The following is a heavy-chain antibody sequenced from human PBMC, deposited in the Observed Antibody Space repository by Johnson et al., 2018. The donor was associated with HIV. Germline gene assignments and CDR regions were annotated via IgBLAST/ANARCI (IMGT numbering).Heavy chain of an antibody. CDR3: ARPLYGDSGWAFDI. J-gene: IGHJ3*02. V-gene: IGHV3-66*04. CDR2: IYSGGST. D-gene: IGHD4-17*01. CDR1: GFTVSSNY. Sequence: VQLVESGGGVLRPGGSLRLSCAASGFTVSSNYISWVRQAPGKGLEWVSVIYSGGSTNYADSVKGRFTISRDNSKNTLYFQMNSLRVEDTAVYYCARPLYGDSGWAFDIWGQGTMVTVSS.